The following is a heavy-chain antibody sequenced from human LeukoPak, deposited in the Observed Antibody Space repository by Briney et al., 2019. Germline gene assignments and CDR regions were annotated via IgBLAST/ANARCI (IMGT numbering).Heavy chain of an antibody. CDR2: IYYSGST. CDR1: GGSISSYY. Sequence: SETLSLTCTVSGGSISSYYWSWIRQPPGKGLEWIGYIYYSGSTYYNPSLKSRVTISVDTSKNQFSLKLSSVTAADTAVYYCARHGRGGYSGYDLDYWGQGTLVTVSS. V-gene: IGHV4-59*08. J-gene: IGHJ4*02. D-gene: IGHD5-12*01. CDR3: ARHGRGGYSGYDLDY.